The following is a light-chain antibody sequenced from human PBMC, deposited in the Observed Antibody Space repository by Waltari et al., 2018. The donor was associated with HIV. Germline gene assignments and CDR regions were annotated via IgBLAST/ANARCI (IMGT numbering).Light chain of an antibody. CDR3: SSPASMESVTFGGGTHAVA. CDR1: TRDIGHF. Sequence: HSALTQPASVSGSPGQSITISCTASTRDIGHFVPWYQHNPRNAPQLILYTVNHRPSGTSDRFSGSKSGATASLTISGLQIDDEADYYCSSPASMESVTFGGGTHAVAFGGGTHLTV. V-gene: IGLV2-14*01. CDR2: TVN. J-gene: IGLJ2*01.